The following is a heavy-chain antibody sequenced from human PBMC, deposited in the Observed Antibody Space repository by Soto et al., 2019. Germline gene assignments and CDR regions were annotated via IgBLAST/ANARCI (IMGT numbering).Heavy chain of an antibody. D-gene: IGHD3-10*01. CDR2: TYYRSRFFS. CDR3: VRDRYSSSGWFDP. V-gene: IGHV6-1*01. Sequence: TLSLTCVISGDSVSSYSAAWNWIRQSPSGGLEWLGRTYYRSRFFSDYAESVKSRIIINPDTSKNQFSLQLKSVTPEDTAVYYCVRDRYSSSGWFDPWGQGTPVTVS. CDR1: GDSVSSYSAA. J-gene: IGHJ5*02.